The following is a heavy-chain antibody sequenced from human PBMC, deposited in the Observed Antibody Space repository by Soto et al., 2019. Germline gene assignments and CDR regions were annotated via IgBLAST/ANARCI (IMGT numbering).Heavy chain of an antibody. J-gene: IGHJ4*02. CDR3: ARAWSLGIIAYYYDSSGYSLDY. V-gene: IGHV1-18*01. D-gene: IGHD3-22*01. Sequence: ASVKVSCKASGYTFTSYGISWVRQAPGQGLEWMGWISAYNGNTNYAQKLQGRVTMTTDTSTSTAYMELRSLRSDDTAVYYCARAWSLGIIAYYYDSSGYSLDYWGQGTLVTVSS. CDR1: GYTFTSYG. CDR2: ISAYNGNT.